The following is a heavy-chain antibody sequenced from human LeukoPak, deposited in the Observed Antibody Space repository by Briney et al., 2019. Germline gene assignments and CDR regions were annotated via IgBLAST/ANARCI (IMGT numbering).Heavy chain of an antibody. Sequence: ASVKVSCKASGGTFSSYAISWVRQATGQGLEWMGGIIPIFGTANYAQKFQGRVTITADESTSTAYMELSSLRSEDTAVYYCASYGLGYDSSGYYNYWGQGTLVTVSS. CDR1: GGTFSSYA. CDR3: ASYGLGYDSSGYYNY. J-gene: IGHJ4*02. V-gene: IGHV1-69*01. D-gene: IGHD3-22*01. CDR2: IIPIFGTA.